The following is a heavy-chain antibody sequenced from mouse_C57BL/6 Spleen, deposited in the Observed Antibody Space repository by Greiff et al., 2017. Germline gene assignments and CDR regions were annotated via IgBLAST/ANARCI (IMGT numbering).Heavy chain of an antibody. V-gene: IGHV5-6*01. CDR3: ARQDNSSGWYAMDY. D-gene: IGHD1-1*01. CDR2: ISSGGSYT. Sequence: EVQLQQSGGDLVKPGGSLKLSCAASGFTFSSYGMSWVRQTPDKRLEWVATISSGGSYTYYPDSVKGRFTISRDNAKNTLYLQMSSLKSEDTAMYDCARQDNSSGWYAMDYWGQGTTVTVSS. J-gene: IGHJ4*01. CDR1: GFTFSSYG.